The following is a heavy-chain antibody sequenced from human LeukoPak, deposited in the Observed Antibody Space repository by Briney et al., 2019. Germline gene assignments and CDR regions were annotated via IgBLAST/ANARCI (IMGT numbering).Heavy chain of an antibody. CDR2: IYSGGNT. Sequence: PGGSLRLSCAASGFSFSDYNMHWVRQAPGKGLEWVSAIYSGGNTYYADSVKGRFTISRDNSKNTLYLQMNSLRAEDTAVYYCARDGYSYGYSNVWSWAFDIWGQGTMVTISS. D-gene: IGHD5-18*01. V-gene: IGHV3-53*01. J-gene: IGHJ3*02. CDR3: ARDGYSYGYSNVWSWAFDI. CDR1: GFSFSDYN.